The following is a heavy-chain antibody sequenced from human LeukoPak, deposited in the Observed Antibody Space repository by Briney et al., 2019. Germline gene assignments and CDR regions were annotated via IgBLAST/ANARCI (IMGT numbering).Heavy chain of an antibody. J-gene: IGHJ3*02. D-gene: IGHD2-21*01. CDR3: ARRKDIVGAFDI. CDR2: IYYSGST. CDR1: GGSISSSSYY. Sequence: SETLSLTCTVSGGSISSSSYYWGWIRQPPGKGLEWIGRIYYSGSTYYNPSLKSRVTISVDTSKNQFSLKLSSVTAADTAVYYCARRKDIVGAFDIWGQGTMVTVSS. V-gene: IGHV4-39*01.